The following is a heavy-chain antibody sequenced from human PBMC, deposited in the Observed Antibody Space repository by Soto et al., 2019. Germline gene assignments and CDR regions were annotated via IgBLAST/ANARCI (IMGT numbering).Heavy chain of an antibody. D-gene: IGHD2-2*02. CDR1: GVSISSYY. Sequence: PSETLSLTCTVSGVSISSYYWSWIRQPPGKGLEWIGYIYYSGSTNYNPSLKSRVTISVDTSKNQFSLKLSSVTAADTAVYYCARFPAVPAAISRNWFDPWGQGTLVTVSS. CDR3: ARFPAVPAAISRNWFDP. CDR2: IYYSGST. V-gene: IGHV4-59*01. J-gene: IGHJ5*02.